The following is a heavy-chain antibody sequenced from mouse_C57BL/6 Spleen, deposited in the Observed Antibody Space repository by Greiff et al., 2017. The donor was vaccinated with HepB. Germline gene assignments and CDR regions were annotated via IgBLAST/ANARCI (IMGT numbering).Heavy chain of an antibody. CDR3: ARIARVLYGSSFDY. CDR1: GFSLCTFGMG. CDR2: IWWDDDK. V-gene: IGHV8-8*01. D-gene: IGHD1-1*01. J-gene: IGHJ2*01. Sequence: QVQLKVSGPGILQPSQTLSLTCSFSGFSLCTFGMGLGWIRQPSGKGLEWLAHIWWDDDKYFNPSLKSRLTISKGPSKSQVFLKLANVDTADTATYYSARIARVLYGSSFDYWGQGTTLTVAS.